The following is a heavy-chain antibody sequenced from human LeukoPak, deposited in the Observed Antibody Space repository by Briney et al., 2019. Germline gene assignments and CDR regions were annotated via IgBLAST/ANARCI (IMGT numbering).Heavy chain of an antibody. CDR1: GFTFSSYS. Sequence: GGSLRLSCAASGFTFSSYSVNWVRQAPGKGLEWVSSISSSSSYIYYADSVKGRFTISRDNAKNSLYLQMNSLRAEDTAVYYCARVTSNSGDYYYGMDVWGQGTTVTVSS. CDR2: ISSSSSYI. D-gene: IGHD7-27*01. J-gene: IGHJ6*02. V-gene: IGHV3-21*01. CDR3: ARVTSNSGDYYYGMDV.